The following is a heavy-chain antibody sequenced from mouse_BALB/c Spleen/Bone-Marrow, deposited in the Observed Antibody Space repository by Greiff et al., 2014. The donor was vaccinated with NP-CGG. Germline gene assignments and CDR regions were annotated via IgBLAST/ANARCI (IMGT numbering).Heavy chain of an antibody. D-gene: IGHD1-1*02. CDR2: IWSGGST. CDR3: VRKGSFGNYAMDY. V-gene: IGHV2-2*02. J-gene: IGHJ4*01. CDR1: GFSLNNYG. Sequence: VKLMESGPGLVQPSQSLSITCTVSGFSLNNYGVHWVRQSPGRGLEWLGVIWSGGSTDYNAAFISRLSISKDNSKSQVFFKINSLQANDTAIYYCVRKGSFGNYAMDYWGQGTSVTVSS.